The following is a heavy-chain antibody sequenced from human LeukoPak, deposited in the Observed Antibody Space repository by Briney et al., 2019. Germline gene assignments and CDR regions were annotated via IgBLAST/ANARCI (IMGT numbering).Heavy chain of an antibody. CDR3: ARSHCSSTSCYSYNWFDP. V-gene: IGHV1-69*13. D-gene: IGHD2-2*01. CDR2: IIPIFGTA. J-gene: IGHJ5*02. Sequence: GASVKVSCKASGGTFSSYAISWVRQAPGQGLEWMGGIIPIFGTANYAQKFQGRVTITADESTSTAYMELSSLRSEDTAVYYCARSHCSSTSCYSYNWFDPWGQGTLVTVSS. CDR1: GGTFSSYA.